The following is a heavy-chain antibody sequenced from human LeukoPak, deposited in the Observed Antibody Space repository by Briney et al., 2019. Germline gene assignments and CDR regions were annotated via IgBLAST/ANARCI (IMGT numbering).Heavy chain of an antibody. CDR1: GFTFSSYW. J-gene: IGHJ5*02. Sequence: TGGSLRLSCAASGFTFSSYWMHWVRQAPGKGLVWVSRINSDGSSTSYADSVKGRFTISRDNAKNTLYLQMNSLRAEDTAVYYCARDPRYCSGGSCYSNWFDPWGQGTLVTVPS. D-gene: IGHD2-15*01. V-gene: IGHV3-74*01. CDR3: ARDPRYCSGGSCYSNWFDP. CDR2: INSDGSST.